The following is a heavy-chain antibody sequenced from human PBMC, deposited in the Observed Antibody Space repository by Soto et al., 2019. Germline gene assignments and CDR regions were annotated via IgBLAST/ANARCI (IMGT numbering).Heavy chain of an antibody. CDR3: AKGDNDKGHLNCFDP. Sequence: QVQLVESGGGVVQPGRSLRLSCAASGFTFDNFGMHWVRQALGKGPEWVAVISNDGSETYYGDSVRGRFTVSRDNTRNPLYLQMNSLRPEDTALYHCAKGDNDKGHLNCFDPWGQGTRVTVSS. CDR1: GFTFDNFG. CDR2: ISNDGSET. J-gene: IGHJ5*02. V-gene: IGHV3-30*18. D-gene: IGHD2-15*01.